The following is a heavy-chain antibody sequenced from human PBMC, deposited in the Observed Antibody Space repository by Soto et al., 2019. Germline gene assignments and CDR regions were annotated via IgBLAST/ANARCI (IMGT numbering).Heavy chain of an antibody. CDR1: GYTFTSYG. J-gene: IGHJ5*02. D-gene: IGHD2-15*01. CDR3: ARAQDIVVVVAATPDNWFDP. V-gene: IGHV1-18*04. Sequence: ASVKVSCKASGYTFTSYGISWVRQAPGQGLEWMGWISAYNGNTNYAQKLQGRVTMTTDTSTSTAYMELRSLRSDDTAVYYCARAQDIVVVVAATPDNWFDPWRQRTLVTVSS. CDR2: ISAYNGNT.